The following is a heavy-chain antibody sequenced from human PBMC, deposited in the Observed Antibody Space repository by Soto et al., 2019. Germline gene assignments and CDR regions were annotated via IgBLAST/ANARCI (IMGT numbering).Heavy chain of an antibody. D-gene: IGHD3-3*01. J-gene: IGHJ3*02. CDR1: GYTFTSYG. CDR3: ARDRNPGKYDFGSGYYKGEENPLGWLAAFDI. CDR2: ISAYNGNT. V-gene: IGHV1-18*01. Sequence: ASVKVSCKASGYTFTSYGISWVRQAPGQGLEWMGWISAYNGNTNYAQKLQGRVTMTTDTSTSTAYMELRSLRSEDTAVYYCARDRNPGKYDFGSGYYKGEENPLGWLAAFDIWGQGTMVTVSS.